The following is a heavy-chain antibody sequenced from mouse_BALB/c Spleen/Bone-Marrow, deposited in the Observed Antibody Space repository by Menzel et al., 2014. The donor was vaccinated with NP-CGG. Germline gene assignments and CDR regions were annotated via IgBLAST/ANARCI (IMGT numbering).Heavy chain of an antibody. V-gene: IGHV5-9-4*01. CDR1: GFTFSSYA. CDR2: ISSGGNYT. J-gene: IGHJ4*01. D-gene: IGHD1-1*01. Sequence: EVHLVESGGGLVKPGGSLKLSCAASGFTFSSYAMSWVRQSPEKRLEWVAEISSGGNYTYYPDTVTGRFTISRDNAKNILCLEMSSLRSDDTAMYYCVRAYGSSYAMDYWGQGTSVTVSS. CDR3: VRAYGSSYAMDY.